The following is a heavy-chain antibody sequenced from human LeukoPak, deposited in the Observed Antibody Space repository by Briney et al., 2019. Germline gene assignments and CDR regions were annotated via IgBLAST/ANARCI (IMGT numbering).Heavy chain of an antibody. CDR3: ARSGSYYDYYFDY. D-gene: IGHD1-26*01. J-gene: IGHJ4*02. CDR1: GGSISSYY. Sequence: SETLSLTCTVSGGSISSYYWSWIRQPPGKGLEWIGYIYYSGSTNYNPSLKSRVTISVDTSKNQFSLKLSSVTAADTAVYYCARSGSYYDYYFDYWGQGTLVTVSS. V-gene: IGHV4-59*12. CDR2: IYYSGST.